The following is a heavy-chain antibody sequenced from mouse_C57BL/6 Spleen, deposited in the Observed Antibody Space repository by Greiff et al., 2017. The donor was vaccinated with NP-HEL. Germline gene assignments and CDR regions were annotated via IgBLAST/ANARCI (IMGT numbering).Heavy chain of an antibody. CDR1: GYAFSSSW. J-gene: IGHJ3*01. Sequence: QVQLQQSGPELVKPGASVKISCKASGYAFSSSWMNWVKQRPGKGLEWIGRIYPGDGDTNYNGKFKGKATLTADKSSSTAYMQLSSLTSEDSAVSFGAGDYGSGYGAGFAYWGKGTLVTVSA. CDR2: IYPGDGDT. D-gene: IGHD1-1*01. CDR3: AGDYGSGYGAGFAY. V-gene: IGHV1-82*01.